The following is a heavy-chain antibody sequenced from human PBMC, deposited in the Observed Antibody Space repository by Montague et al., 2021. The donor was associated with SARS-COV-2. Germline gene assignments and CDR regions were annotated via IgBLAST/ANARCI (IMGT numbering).Heavy chain of an antibody. CDR1: GDSVSINTAT. CDR2: TYYRSKWYH. D-gene: IGHD2-15*01. J-gene: IGHJ3*02. CDR3: ARTTTRMLYPENAFDI. Sequence: CAISGDSVSINTATWNWIRQSPSRGLEWLGRTYYRSKWYHDYAISLKSRITINPDTSKNQFSLQLSSVAPEDTAVFYCARTTTRMLYPENAFDIWGQGTMVTVSS. V-gene: IGHV6-1*01.